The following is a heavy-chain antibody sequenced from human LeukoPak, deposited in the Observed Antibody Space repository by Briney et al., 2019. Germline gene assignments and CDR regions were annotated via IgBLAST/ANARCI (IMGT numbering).Heavy chain of an antibody. CDR1: GGTFSSYA. CDR2: IIPIFGTA. V-gene: IGHV1-69*06. J-gene: IGHJ5*02. D-gene: IGHD2-2*01. Sequence: SVKVSCKASGGTFSSYAISWVRQAPGQGLEWMGGIIPIFGTANYAQKFQGRVTITADKSTSTAYMELSSLRSGDTAVYYCARRGVSSTSWFDPWGQGTLVTVSS. CDR3: ARRGVSSTSWFDP.